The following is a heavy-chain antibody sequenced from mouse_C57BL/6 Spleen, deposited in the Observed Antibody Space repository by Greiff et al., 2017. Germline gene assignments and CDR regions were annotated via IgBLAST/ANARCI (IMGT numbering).Heavy chain of an antibody. J-gene: IGHJ4*01. Sequence: QVQLKQPGAELVMPGASVKLSCKASGYTFTSYWMHWVKQRPGQGLEWIGEIDPSDSYTNYNQKFKGKSTLTVDKSSSTAYMQLSSLTSEDSAVYYCARLEGAMDYWGQGTSVTVSS. CDR3: ARLEGAMDY. CDR2: IDPSDSYT. V-gene: IGHV1-69*01. CDR1: GYTFTSYW.